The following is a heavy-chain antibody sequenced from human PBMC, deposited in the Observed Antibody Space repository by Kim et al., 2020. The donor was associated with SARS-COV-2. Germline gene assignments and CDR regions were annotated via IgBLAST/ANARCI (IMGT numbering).Heavy chain of an antibody. D-gene: IGHD5-12*01. CDR2: IYYSGST. CDR3: ACRSGYGTLRNGMDV. V-gene: IGHV4-59*01. Sequence: SETLSLTCTVSGGSISSYYWSWIRQPPGKGLEWIGYIYYSGSTNYNPSLKSRVTISVDTSKNQFSLKLSSVTAADTAVYYCACRSGYGTLRNGMDVWGQGTTVTVSS. J-gene: IGHJ6*02. CDR1: GGSISSYY.